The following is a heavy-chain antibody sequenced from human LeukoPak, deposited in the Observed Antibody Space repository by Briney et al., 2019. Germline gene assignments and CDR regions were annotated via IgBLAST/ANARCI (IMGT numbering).Heavy chain of an antibody. D-gene: IGHD4-11*01. Sequence: PGGSLRLSCAASGFTFSSYGMHWVRQAPGKGLEWVAFIRYDGSNKYYADSVKGRFTISRDNSKNTLYLQMNSLRAEDTAVYYCSKVRYSDFDYGGRGPLVTVSS. V-gene: IGHV3-30*02. CDR2: IRYDGSNK. J-gene: IGHJ4*02. CDR3: SKVRYSDFDY. CDR1: GFTFSSYG.